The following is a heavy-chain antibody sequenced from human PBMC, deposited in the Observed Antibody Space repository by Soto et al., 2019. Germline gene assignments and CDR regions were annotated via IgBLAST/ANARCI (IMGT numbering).Heavy chain of an antibody. D-gene: IGHD6-13*01. J-gene: IGHJ4*02. CDR1: GFTYNSYA. CDR2: ISGSGGST. Sequence: DVQLLESGGGLVQPGESLRLSCAASGFTYNSYAMSWVRQAPGKGLEWVSAISGSGGSTYYADSVKGRFTISRDNSKNTLYLQMNSLRAEDTAVYYCAKDLGAAGDTYYFDYWGQGTLVTVSS. V-gene: IGHV3-23*01. CDR3: AKDLGAAGDTYYFDY.